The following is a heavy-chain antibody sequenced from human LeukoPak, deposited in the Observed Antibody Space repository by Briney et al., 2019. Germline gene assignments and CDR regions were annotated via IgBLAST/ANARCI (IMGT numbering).Heavy chain of an antibody. Sequence: VASVKVSCKVSGGTFSSYAISWVRQAPGQGLEWMGRIIPILGITNYAQKFQGRVTITADKSTSTAYMELSSLRSEDTAVYYCAVPSSGALLYYYGMDVWGQGTTVTVSS. CDR1: GGTFSSYA. CDR3: AVPSSGALLYYYGMDV. CDR2: IIPILGIT. J-gene: IGHJ6*02. D-gene: IGHD3-22*01. V-gene: IGHV1-69*04.